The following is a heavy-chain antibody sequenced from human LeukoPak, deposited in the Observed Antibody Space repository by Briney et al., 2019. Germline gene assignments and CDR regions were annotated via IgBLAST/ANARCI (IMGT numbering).Heavy chain of an antibody. D-gene: IGHD2-15*01. CDR1: GFTFNRFY. Sequence: GGSLRLSCSASGFTFNRFYLHWVRQAPGKGLEFVSHISSNGATTYYADSVKGRFTTSRDNSKNTLYLQMNSLRAEDTAVYYCARLGYCSGGSCYFGAFDIWGQGTMVTVSS. J-gene: IGHJ3*02. V-gene: IGHV3-64*04. CDR3: ARLGYCSGGSCYFGAFDI. CDR2: ISSNGATT.